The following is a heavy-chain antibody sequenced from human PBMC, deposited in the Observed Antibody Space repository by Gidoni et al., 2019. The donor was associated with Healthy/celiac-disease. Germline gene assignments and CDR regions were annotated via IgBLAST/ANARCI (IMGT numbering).Heavy chain of an antibody. J-gene: IGHJ5*02. D-gene: IGHD2-2*01. Sequence: QLQLQESGPGLVKPSETLSLTCTVSGGSISSSSYYWVWIRQPPGKGLEWIGSIYYSGSTYYNPSLKSRVTISVDTSKNQFYLKLSSVTAADTAVYYCARRSCSSTSCYGNWFDPWGQGTLVTVSS. CDR1: GGSISSSSYY. CDR2: IYYSGST. CDR3: ARRSCSSTSCYGNWFDP. V-gene: IGHV4-39*01.